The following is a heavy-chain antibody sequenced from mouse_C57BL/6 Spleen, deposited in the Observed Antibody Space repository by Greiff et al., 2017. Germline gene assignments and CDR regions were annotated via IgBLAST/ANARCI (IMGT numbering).Heavy chain of an antibody. V-gene: IGHV1-26*01. Sequence: VQLQQSGPELVKPGASVKISCKATGYTFTDYYMTWVKQSHGKSLEWIGDINPNNGGTSYNQKIKGKATLTVDKSYNTAYMELRSLTSEDSAVYYCAQICDYYAKDYWGQGTSVTVYS. J-gene: IGHJ4*01. CDR1: GYTFTDYY. CDR2: INPNNGGT. CDR3: AQICDYYAKDY. D-gene: IGHD5-1-1*01.